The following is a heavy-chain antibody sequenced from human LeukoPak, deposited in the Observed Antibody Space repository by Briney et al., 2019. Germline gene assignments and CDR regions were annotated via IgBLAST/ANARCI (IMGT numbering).Heavy chain of an antibody. CDR2: IWYDGSNK. J-gene: IGHJ4*02. CDR3: ARDSSDTSFDY. CDR1: GFTFSSYG. D-gene: IGHD6-19*01. V-gene: IGHV3-33*01. Sequence: TGGSLRLSCAASGFTFSSYGMHWVRQAPGKGLEWVAVIWYDGSNKYYADSVKGRFTISRDNSKNTLYLQMNSLRAEDMAVYYCARDSSDTSFDYWGQGTLVTVSS.